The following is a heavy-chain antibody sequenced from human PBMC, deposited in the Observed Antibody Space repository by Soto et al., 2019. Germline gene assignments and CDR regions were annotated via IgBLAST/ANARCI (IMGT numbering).Heavy chain of an antibody. Sequence: GASVKVSCKASGYTFTSYDINWVRQATGQGLEWMGWMNPNSGNTGHAQKFQGRVTMTRNTSISTAYMELSSLRSEDTAVYYCARVTDYYYYMDVWGKGTTVTVSS. CDR1: GYTFTSYD. V-gene: IGHV1-8*01. CDR2: MNPNSGNT. J-gene: IGHJ6*03. CDR3: ARVTDYYYYMDV.